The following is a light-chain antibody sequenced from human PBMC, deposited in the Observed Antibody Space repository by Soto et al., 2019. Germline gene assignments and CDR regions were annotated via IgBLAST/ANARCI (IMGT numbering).Light chain of an antibody. Sequence: EIVLTQSPGTLSLSPGERATLSCRASQSVSSSYLAWYQQKPGQAPRLLIYGASSRATGIPDRFSGSGSGTDFTLTISRLETEDVAVYYCQQYDSSPMTFGKGTKVEIK. CDR1: QSVSSSY. CDR2: GAS. V-gene: IGKV3-20*01. CDR3: QQYDSSPMT. J-gene: IGKJ1*01.